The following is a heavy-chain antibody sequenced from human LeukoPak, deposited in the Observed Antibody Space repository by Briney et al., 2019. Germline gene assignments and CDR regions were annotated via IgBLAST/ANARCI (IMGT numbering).Heavy chain of an antibody. CDR3: ARETLTVGYCSSTSCYYYYGMDV. V-gene: IGHV1-18*01. J-gene: IGHJ6*02. D-gene: IGHD2-2*03. Sequence: GASVKVSCKASGGTFSSYAISWVRQAPGQGLGWMGWISAYNGNTNYAQKLQGRVTMTTDTSTSTAYMELRSLRSDDTAVYYCARETLTVGYCSSTSCYYYYGMDVWGQGTTVTVSS. CDR1: GGTFSSYA. CDR2: ISAYNGNT.